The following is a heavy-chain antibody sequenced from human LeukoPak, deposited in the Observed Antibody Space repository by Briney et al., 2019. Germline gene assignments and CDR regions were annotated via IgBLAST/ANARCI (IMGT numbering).Heavy chain of an antibody. Sequence: PGGSLRLSCAASGFTFSSYAMHWVRQAPGKGLEWVAVISYDGSNKYYADSVKGRFTISRDNSKNTLYLQMNSLRAEDTAVYYCARDSPLGDVLTDFWSGYYGSNGDSFIDYWGQGTLVTVSS. V-gene: IGHV3-30*04. D-gene: IGHD3-3*01. J-gene: IGHJ4*02. CDR1: GFTFSSYA. CDR2: ISYDGSNK. CDR3: ARDSPLGDVLTDFWSGYYGSNGDSFIDY.